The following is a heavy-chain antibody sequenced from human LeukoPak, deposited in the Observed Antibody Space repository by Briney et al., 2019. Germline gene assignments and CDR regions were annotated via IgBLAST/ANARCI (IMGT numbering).Heavy chain of an antibody. J-gene: IGHJ4*02. CDR3: AKEYYYDSRPFDY. CDR1: GFTFSSYW. V-gene: IGHV3-74*01. Sequence: GGSLRLSCAASGFTFSSYWMHWVRQAPGKGLVWVSRINSDGSSTSYADSVKGRFTISRDNSKNTLYLQMNSLRAEDTAVYYCAKEYYYDSRPFDYWGQGTLVTVSS. D-gene: IGHD3-22*01. CDR2: INSDGSST.